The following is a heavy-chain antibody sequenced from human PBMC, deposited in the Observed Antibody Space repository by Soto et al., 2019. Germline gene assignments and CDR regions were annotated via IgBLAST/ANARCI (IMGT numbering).Heavy chain of an antibody. CDR2: IYYSGST. D-gene: IGHD6-19*01. CDR3: ARGIEGWYQGRYYYGMDV. CDR1: GGSVSSGSYY. J-gene: IGHJ6*02. Sequence: QVQLQESGPGLVKPSETLSLTCTVSGGSVSSGSYYWSWIRQPPGKGLEWIGYIYYSGSTNYNPSPTSRVTISVDTSKHQFSLKLSSVTAADTAVYYCARGIEGWYQGRYYYGMDVWGQGTTVTVSS. V-gene: IGHV4-61*01.